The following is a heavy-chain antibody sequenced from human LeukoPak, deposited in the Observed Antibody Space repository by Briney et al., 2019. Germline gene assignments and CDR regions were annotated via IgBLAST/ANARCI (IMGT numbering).Heavy chain of an antibody. D-gene: IGHD2-15*01. Sequence: GGSLRLSCAASGFTFDNYGMNWVRQIPGKGLEWVSGINWNGVSTSYADSVKGRFTISRDNAKNSLYLQMSSLRAEDTALYYCARDKALVAGAFDIWGQGTIVTVSS. J-gene: IGHJ3*02. CDR2: INWNGVST. CDR3: ARDKALVAGAFDI. V-gene: IGHV3-20*04. CDR1: GFTFDNYG.